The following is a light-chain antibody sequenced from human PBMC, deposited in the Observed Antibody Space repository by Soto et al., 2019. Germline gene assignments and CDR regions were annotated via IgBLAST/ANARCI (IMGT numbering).Light chain of an antibody. Sequence: EIVLTQSPATLSLSPGERATLPCRASQRVSSYLAWYQPKPGQAPRLLIYDASNRATGIPARFSGSGSGTDFTLTISSLEPEDFAVYYCQQRSNWPTTFGGGTKVEIK. CDR1: QRVSSY. V-gene: IGKV3-11*01. CDR2: DAS. J-gene: IGKJ4*01. CDR3: QQRSNWPTT.